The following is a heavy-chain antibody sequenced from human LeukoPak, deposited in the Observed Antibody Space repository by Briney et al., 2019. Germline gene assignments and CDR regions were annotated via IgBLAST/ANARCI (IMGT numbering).Heavy chain of an antibody. V-gene: IGHV3-11*06. CDR1: GFTFSDYY. D-gene: IGHD3-10*01. CDR2: ISSSSSYT. Sequence: GGSLRPSCAASGFTFSDYYMSWIRQAPGKGLEWVSYISSSSSYTNYADSVKGRFTISRDNAKNSLYLQMNSLRAEDTAVYYCAREHLYYYGSGSYGGMDVWGKGTTVTVSS. J-gene: IGHJ6*04. CDR3: AREHLYYYGSGSYGGMDV.